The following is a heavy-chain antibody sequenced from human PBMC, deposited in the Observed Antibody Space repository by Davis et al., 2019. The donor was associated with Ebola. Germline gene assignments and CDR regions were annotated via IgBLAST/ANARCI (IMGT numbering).Heavy chain of an antibody. V-gene: IGHV3-30*18. CDR2: IGYDGSNK. CDR1: GFTFSIYG. D-gene: IGHD3-16*01. CDR3: AKEGQVGGHSYFDS. J-gene: IGHJ4*02. Sequence: GESLKISCAASGFTFSIYGMHWVRQAPGKGLEWVAVIGYDGSNKYYADSVEGRFTISRDNSKNTLYLQMNNLRGEDTAVYYCAKEGQVGGHSYFDSWGQGTLVTVSS.